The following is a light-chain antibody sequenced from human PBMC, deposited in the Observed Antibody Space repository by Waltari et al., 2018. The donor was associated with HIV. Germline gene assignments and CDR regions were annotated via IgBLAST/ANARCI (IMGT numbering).Light chain of an antibody. CDR2: YDS. Sequence: QSVLTQPPSVSEAPRQRVTISCSGSNSNIGNNAVIWFQQLPGKTPKLLIYYDSLWPSGGSDRFSATKSGTSASLAISGLQSEDAADYYCAAWDDTLNGFVFGTGTRVTVL. CDR3: AAWDDTLNGFV. J-gene: IGLJ1*01. CDR1: NSNIGNNA. V-gene: IGLV1-36*01.